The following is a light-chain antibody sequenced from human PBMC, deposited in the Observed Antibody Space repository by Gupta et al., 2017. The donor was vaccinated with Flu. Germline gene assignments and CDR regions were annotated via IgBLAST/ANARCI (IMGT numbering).Light chain of an antibody. Sequence: APLSLSPGESATLSWRGSQVVGRFLVWYQQKPGQAPRLLMYDASIRATGIPARFGGSGSGTDFTLTISRLEPEDLAVYFCQQCADWPMTFGQGTRLEIK. V-gene: IGKV3-11*01. CDR3: QQCADWPMT. CDR1: QVVGRF. J-gene: IGKJ5*01. CDR2: DAS.